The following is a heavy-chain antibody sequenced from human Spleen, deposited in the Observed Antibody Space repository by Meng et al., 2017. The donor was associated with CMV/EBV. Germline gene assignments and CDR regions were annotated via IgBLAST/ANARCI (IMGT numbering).Heavy chain of an antibody. V-gene: IGHV3-7*01. CDR2: IKQDGSEK. CDR1: GFTFSSYW. Sequence: GGSLRLSCAASGFTFSSYWMSWVRQAPGKGLEWVANIKQDGSEKYYVDSVKGRFTISRDNAKNSLYLQMNSLRAEDTAVYYCARGGLRFLEWLKYTMDVWGQGTTVTVSS. D-gene: IGHD3-3*01. J-gene: IGHJ6*02. CDR3: ARGGLRFLEWLKYTMDV.